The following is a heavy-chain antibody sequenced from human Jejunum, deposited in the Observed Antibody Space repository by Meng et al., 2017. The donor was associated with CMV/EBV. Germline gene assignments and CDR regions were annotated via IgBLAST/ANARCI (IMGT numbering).Heavy chain of an antibody. CDR2: IVAGSGNT. D-gene: IGHD5-12*01. Sequence: VQWVRQARGQRLEWIGWIVAGSGNTIYAQKFQGRVTMTRDTSTTTVYMELTSLRSEDTAVYYCARDRDIVMYRDEYYYYYYGMDVWGQGTTVTVSS. J-gene: IGHJ6*02. V-gene: IGHV1-58*01. CDR3: ARDRDIVMYRDEYYYYYYGMDV.